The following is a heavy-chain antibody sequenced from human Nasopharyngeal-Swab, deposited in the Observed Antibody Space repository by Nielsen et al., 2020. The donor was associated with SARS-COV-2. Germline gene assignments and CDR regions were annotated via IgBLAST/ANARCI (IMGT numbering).Heavy chain of an antibody. CDR3: ARDYYGLGKGWFDP. V-gene: IGHV3-33*01. CDR2: IWYDGSNK. Sequence: VRQAPGKGLEWVAVIWYDGSNKYYADSVKGRFTISRDNSKNTLYLQMNSLRAEDTAVYYCARDYYGLGKGWFDPWGQGTLVTVSS. J-gene: IGHJ5*02. D-gene: IGHD3-10*01.